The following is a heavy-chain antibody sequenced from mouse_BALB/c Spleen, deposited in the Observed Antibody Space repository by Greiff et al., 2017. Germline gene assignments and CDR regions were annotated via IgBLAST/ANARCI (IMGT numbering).Heavy chain of an antibody. D-gene: IGHD2-4*01. Sequence: VQLKESGAELVKPGASVKLSCTASGFNIKDTYMHWVKQRPEQGLEWIGRIDPANGNTKYDPKFQGKATITADTSSNTAYLQLSSLTSEDTAVYYCARPYDYDGVFDYWGQGTTLTVSS. CDR1: GFNIKDTY. J-gene: IGHJ2*01. CDR2: IDPANGNT. CDR3: ARPYDYDGVFDY. V-gene: IGHV14-3*02.